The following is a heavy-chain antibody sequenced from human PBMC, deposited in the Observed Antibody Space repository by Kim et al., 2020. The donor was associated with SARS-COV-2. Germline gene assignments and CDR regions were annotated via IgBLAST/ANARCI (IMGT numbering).Heavy chain of an antibody. J-gene: IGHJ5*02. CDR2: INYSGST. V-gene: IGHV4-59*13. CDR3: SGGDIYYIWEIPTLWFDP. D-gene: IGHD3-16*01. CDR1: GVSISSYY. Sequence: SETLSLTCTVSGVSISSYYWSWVRQPPGKGLEWIGHINYSGSTNYNPSLKSRLTISADTSKNQSSLQLSSVTTADTAVDYFSGGDIYYIWEIPTLWFDP.